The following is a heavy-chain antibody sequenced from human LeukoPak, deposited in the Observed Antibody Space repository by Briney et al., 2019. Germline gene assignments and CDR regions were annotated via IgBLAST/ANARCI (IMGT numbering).Heavy chain of an antibody. CDR1: GYSFTSYW. Sequence: GESLKISCKGSGYSFTSYWIGWVRQMPGKGLEWMGIIYPGDSDTRYSPSFQGQVNISADKSISTAYLQWSSLRASDTAMYYCARLTRDNDPFSSSSNWFDPWGQGTLVTVSS. CDR2: IYPGDSDT. V-gene: IGHV5-51*01. CDR3: ARLTRDNDPFSSSSNWFDP. J-gene: IGHJ5*02. D-gene: IGHD6-6*01.